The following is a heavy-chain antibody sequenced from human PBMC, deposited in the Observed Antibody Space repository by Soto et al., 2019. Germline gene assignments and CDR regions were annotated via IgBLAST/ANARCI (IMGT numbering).Heavy chain of an antibody. CDR1: GFTFSSYW. D-gene: IGHD5-12*01. J-gene: IGHJ4*02. Sequence: GSLRLSCAASGFTFSSYWMHWVRQAPGKGLVWVSLINSDGSSTTYADSVKGRFTISRDNAKNTLYLQMNSLRAEDTAVYYCARVGDSGLKYWGQGTLVTVSS. V-gene: IGHV3-74*03. CDR3: ARVGDSGLKY. CDR2: INSDGSST.